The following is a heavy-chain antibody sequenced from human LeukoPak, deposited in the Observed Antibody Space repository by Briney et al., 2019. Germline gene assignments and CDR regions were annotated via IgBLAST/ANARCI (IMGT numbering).Heavy chain of an antibody. V-gene: IGHV5-51*01. CDR3: ARHETGPYFDY. Sequence: KGGESLKISCKGSGYSFTSYWIGWVRQMPGKGLECMGIIYPGDSDTRYSPSSQGQVTISADRSISTAYLQWSSLKASDTAMYYCARHETGPYFDYWGQGTLVTVSS. J-gene: IGHJ4*02. CDR2: IYPGDSDT. CDR1: GYSFTSYW. D-gene: IGHD1-1*01.